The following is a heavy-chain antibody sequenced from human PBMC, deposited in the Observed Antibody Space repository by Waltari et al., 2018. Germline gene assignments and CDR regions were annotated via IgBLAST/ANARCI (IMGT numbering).Heavy chain of an antibody. J-gene: IGHJ5*02. V-gene: IGHV3-33*01. CDR3: ARGRRSGWPPQAGFDP. CDR2: IWYDGSNK. CDR1: GFTFSSYG. D-gene: IGHD6-19*01. Sequence: QVQLVESGGGVVQPGRSLRLSCAASGFTFSSYGMHWVRQAQGKGLGWVAVIWYDGSNKYYADSVKGRFTISRDNAKNTLYLQMNSLRAEDTAVYYCARGRRSGWPPQAGFDPWGQGTLVTVSS.